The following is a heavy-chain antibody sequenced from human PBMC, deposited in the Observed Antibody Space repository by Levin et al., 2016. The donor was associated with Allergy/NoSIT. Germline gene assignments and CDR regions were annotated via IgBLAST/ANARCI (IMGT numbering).Heavy chain of an antibody. Sequence: GESLKISCAASGFTFKDDYMSWIRQAPGKGLEWVSYISDGSSHTKYAHSVRGRFTISRDNAKNSLYLEMNSLRAEDTAIYYCARSVSNPYYTGMDVWGQGTTVTVSS. J-gene: IGHJ6*02. D-gene: IGHD3-10*01. V-gene: IGHV3-11*03. CDR3: ARSVSNPYYTGMDV. CDR2: ISDGSSHT. CDR1: GFTFKDDY.